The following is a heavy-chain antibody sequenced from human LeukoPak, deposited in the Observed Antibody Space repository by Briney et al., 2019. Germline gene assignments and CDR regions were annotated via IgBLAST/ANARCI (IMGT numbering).Heavy chain of an antibody. D-gene: IGHD4-17*01. V-gene: IGHV4-59*01. CDR2: IYYSGRP. J-gene: IGHJ4*02. CDR1: GGSIRSYY. CDR3: ARSGSTVTMLYPFDH. Sequence: SETLSLTCTVSGGSIRSYYWSWIRQPPGKGLEWLGYIYYSGRPTYNPSLKSRVSISVDTSKNQFSLKLSSVTAADTAVYCCARSGSTVTMLYPFDHWGQGTLVTVSS.